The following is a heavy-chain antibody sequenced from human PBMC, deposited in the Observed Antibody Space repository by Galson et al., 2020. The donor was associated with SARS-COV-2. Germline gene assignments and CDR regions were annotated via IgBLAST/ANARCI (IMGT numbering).Heavy chain of an antibody. CDR2: INTTGDT. J-gene: IGHJ6*02. CDR1: GFALISND. CDR3: ARGMKFGWFGGSPGIPGNGLDV. D-gene: IGHD3-10*01. Sequence: GGSLRLSCAGSGFALISNDMHWVRQPPGKGLEWVATINTTGDTFYVASVEGRFTISREDAKTLLYLQMNSLNAGDTAVYYCARGMKFGWFGGSPGIPGNGLDVWGQGTTVTVSS. V-gene: IGHV3-13*01.